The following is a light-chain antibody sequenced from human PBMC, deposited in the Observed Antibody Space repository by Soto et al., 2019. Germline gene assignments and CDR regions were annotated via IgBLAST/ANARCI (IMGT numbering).Light chain of an antibody. V-gene: IGKV1-39*01. Sequence: DIQMTQSPSSLSASVGDRVTITCRASQSISNYFNWYQQKPGKAPKLLMFAASSLQSGVPSRFSGGGSGTDFTLTISSLQPEDFATYYCQQSYSTPRTFGQGTKVEIK. CDR1: QSISNY. CDR2: AAS. CDR3: QQSYSTPRT. J-gene: IGKJ1*01.